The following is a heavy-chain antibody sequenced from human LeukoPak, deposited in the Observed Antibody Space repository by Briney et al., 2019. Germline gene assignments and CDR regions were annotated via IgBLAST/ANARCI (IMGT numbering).Heavy chain of an antibody. V-gene: IGHV1-69*05. CDR3: ARGRGHYDYVWGSYRPSYYYYYYMDV. CDR1: GGTFSSYA. CDR2: IIPIFGTA. J-gene: IGHJ6*03. D-gene: IGHD3-16*02. Sequence: GSSVKASCKASGGTFSSYAISWVRQTPGQGLEWMGRIIPIFGTANYAQKFQGRVTITTDESTSTAYMELSSLRSEDTAVYYCARGRGHYDYVWGSYRPSYYYYYYMDVWGKGTTVTVSS.